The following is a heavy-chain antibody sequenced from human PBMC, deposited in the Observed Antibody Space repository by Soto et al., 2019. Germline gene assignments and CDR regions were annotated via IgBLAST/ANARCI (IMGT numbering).Heavy chain of an antibody. CDR2: IYYSGST. CDR1: GGSISSYY. CDR3: ARTHPGSSTNHYYYYYMDV. J-gene: IGHJ6*03. Sequence: SETLSLTCTVSGGSISSYYWSWIRQPPGKGLEWIGYIYYSGSTNYNPSLKSRVTISVDTSKNQFSLKLSSVTAADTAVYYCARTHPGSSTNHYYYYYMDVWGKGTTVTVSS. D-gene: IGHD6-13*01. V-gene: IGHV4-59*08.